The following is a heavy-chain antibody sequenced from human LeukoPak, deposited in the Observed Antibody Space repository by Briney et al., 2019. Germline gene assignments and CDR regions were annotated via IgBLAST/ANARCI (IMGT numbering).Heavy chain of an antibody. D-gene: IGHD2-2*01. V-gene: IGHV3-66*02. J-gene: IGHJ4*02. CDR3: ARVRYCSSTSCSNFDY. CDR1: GFTVSSNY. CDR2: IYSGGST. Sequence: PGGSLRLSCAASGFTVSSNYISWVRQAPGKGLEWVSVIYSGGSTYYADSVKGRFTISRDNSKNTLYLQMNSLRAEDTAVYYCARVRYCSSTSCSNFDYWGQGTLVTVSS.